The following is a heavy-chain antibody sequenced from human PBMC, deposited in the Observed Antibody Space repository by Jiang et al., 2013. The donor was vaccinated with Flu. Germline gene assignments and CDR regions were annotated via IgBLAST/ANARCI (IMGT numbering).Heavy chain of an antibody. J-gene: IGHJ6*02. CDR1: GFTFSSYW. D-gene: IGHD5-12*01. V-gene: IGHV3-7*01. CDR3: AREMRDSGYDLWGYYYYGMDV. CDR2: IKQDGSEK. Sequence: QLLESGGGLVQPGGSLRLSCAASGFTFSSYWMSWVRQAPGKGLEWVANIKQDGSEKYYVDSVKGRFTISRDNAKNSLYLQMNSLRAEDTAVYYCAREMRDSGYDLWGYYYYGMDVWGQGTTVTVSS.